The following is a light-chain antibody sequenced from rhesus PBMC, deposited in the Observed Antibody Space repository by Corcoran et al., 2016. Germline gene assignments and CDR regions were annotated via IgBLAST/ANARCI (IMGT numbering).Light chain of an antibody. J-gene: IGKJ1*01. CDR3: QQYSNWWT. Sequence: EIVMTQSPATLSLSPGERATLSCRASQSVSSYVAWYQQKPEQAPMLLIYGASSRDTGIPDRFSGSGSGTDFTLTISSLEPEDFAVYYCQQYSNWWTFGQGTKVEIK. CDR1: QSVSSY. CDR2: GAS. V-gene: IGKV3S9*01.